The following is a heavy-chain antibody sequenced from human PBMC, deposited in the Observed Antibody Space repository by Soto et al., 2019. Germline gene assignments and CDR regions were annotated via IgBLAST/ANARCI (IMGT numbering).Heavy chain of an antibody. Sequence: GGSLRLSCAASGFTFSSYAMNWVRQAPGKGLEWVAVISYDGSNKYYADSVEGRFTISRDISKNTLYLQMNSLRAEDTAVYYCAKDLTSGWYGSDYWGQGTLVTVSS. V-gene: IGHV3-30*18. CDR2: ISYDGSNK. D-gene: IGHD6-19*01. J-gene: IGHJ4*02. CDR3: AKDLTSGWYGSDY. CDR1: GFTFSSYA.